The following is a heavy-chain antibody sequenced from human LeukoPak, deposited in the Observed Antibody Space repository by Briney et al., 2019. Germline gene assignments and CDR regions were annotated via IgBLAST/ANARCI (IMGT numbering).Heavy chain of an antibody. D-gene: IGHD5-18*01. Sequence: GGSLRLSCAASGFTFSSYEMNWVRQAPGKGLEWVSYISSSGSTIYYADAVKGRFTISRDNAKNSLYLQMNSLRAEDTAVYYCARDWYSYGQTYGMDVWGQGTTVTVSS. V-gene: IGHV3-48*03. CDR1: GFTFSSYE. CDR2: ISSSGSTI. J-gene: IGHJ6*02. CDR3: ARDWYSYGQTYGMDV.